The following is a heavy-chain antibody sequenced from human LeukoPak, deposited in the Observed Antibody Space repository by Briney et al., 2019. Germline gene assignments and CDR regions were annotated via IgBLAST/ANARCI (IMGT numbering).Heavy chain of an antibody. D-gene: IGHD1-1*01. CDR3: ARKNDPSFYYYYYMDV. Sequence: ASVKVSCKASGYTFTSYDINWVRQATGQGLEWMGWMNPYSGNTGYAQKFQGRVTMTRNTSISTAYMELSSLRSEDTAVYYCARKNDPSFYYYYYMDVWGKGTTVTVYS. V-gene: IGHV1-8*01. J-gene: IGHJ6*03. CDR2: MNPYSGNT. CDR1: GYTFTSYD.